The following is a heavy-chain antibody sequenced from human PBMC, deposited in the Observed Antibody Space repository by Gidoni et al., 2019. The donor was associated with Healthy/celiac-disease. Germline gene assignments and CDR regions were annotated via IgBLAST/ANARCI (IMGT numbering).Heavy chain of an antibody. CDR3: AKDMGRV. Sequence: EVQLVESGGGLVQPGRSLRLSCAASGFAFDDYAMQWVRQAPGKGLEWVSGISWNSGTIGYADSVKGRFTISRDNAKDSLYLEMNSLRTEDTALYYCAKDMGRVRGQGTLVTVSS. D-gene: IGHD3-10*01. CDR2: ISWNSGTI. CDR1: GFAFDDYA. J-gene: IGHJ4*02. V-gene: IGHV3-9*01.